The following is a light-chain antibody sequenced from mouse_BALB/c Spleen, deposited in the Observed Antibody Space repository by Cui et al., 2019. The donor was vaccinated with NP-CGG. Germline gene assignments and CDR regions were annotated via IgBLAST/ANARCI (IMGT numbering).Light chain of an antibody. J-gene: IGLJ1*01. V-gene: IGLV1*01. CDR2: GTN. Sequence: AVVTPESALTTSPGEAVTLTCRSSTGAVTTSNYANWVQEKPDHLFTGLIGGTNNRAPGVPARFSGSLIGDKAALTLTGAQTEDEAIYFCALWYSNHWVFGGGTKLTVL. CDR3: ALWYSNHWV. CDR1: TGAVTTSNY.